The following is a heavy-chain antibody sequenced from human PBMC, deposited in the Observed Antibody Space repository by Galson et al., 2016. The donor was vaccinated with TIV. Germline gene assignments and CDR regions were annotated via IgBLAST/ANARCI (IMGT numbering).Heavy chain of an antibody. Sequence: LSLTCTVSGASISSGNYYWTWIRQPPGKGLEWIGYIYYDGSAFYNPSLEGRITISVDTSRNQFSLILTPVTATDTAVYYCARVNPSYGDYVVDGVYFYFAMDVWGQGTTVTVS. D-gene: IGHD4-17*01. J-gene: IGHJ6*02. V-gene: IGHV4-30-4*01. CDR1: GASISSGNYY. CDR3: ARVNPSYGDYVVDGVYFYFAMDV. CDR2: IYYDGSA.